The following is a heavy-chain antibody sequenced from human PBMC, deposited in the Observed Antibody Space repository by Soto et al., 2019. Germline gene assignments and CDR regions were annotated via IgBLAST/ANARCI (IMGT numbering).Heavy chain of an antibody. CDR3: ATVGYNYYHGMDI. Sequence: ASVKVSCKGSGYTFTGYHIDWVRQAPGQGLEWMGWISPDSGDIKYAQKFQGRVTVTRDTSSSTAYLDLNRLRSDDTAVYYCATVGYNYYHGMDIWGHGTTVTVSS. J-gene: IGHJ6*02. V-gene: IGHV1-2*02. D-gene: IGHD1-26*01. CDR2: ISPDSGDI. CDR1: GYTFTGYH.